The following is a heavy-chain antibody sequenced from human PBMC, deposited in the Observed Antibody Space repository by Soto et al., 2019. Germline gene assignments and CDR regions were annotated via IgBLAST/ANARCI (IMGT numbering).Heavy chain of an antibody. CDR1: GYTFTSYG. Sequence: QVQLVQSGAEVKKPGASVKVSCKASGYTFTSYGISWVRQAPGQGLEWMGWISAYNGNTNYAQKLQGRVTMTTDTPTSTAYMELRSLRSDDTAVYYCARDFLGEDITIFGVVIIDYYYGMDVWGQGTTVTVSS. D-gene: IGHD3-3*01. J-gene: IGHJ6*02. CDR3: ARDFLGEDITIFGVVIIDYYYGMDV. CDR2: ISAYNGNT. V-gene: IGHV1-18*04.